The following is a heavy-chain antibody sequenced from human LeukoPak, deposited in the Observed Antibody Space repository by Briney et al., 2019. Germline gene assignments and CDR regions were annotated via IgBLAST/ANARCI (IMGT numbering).Heavy chain of an antibody. V-gene: IGHV1-46*01. CDR2: INPSGGST. CDR1: GYTFTSYY. Sequence: ASVKVSCKASGYTFTSYYMHWVRQAPGQGLEWMGIINPSGGSTSYAQKFQGRVTMTRDTSTGTVYMELSSLRSEDTAVYYCASTNEFKPSLDWGQGTLVTVSS. J-gene: IGHJ4*02. D-gene: IGHD1-1*01. CDR3: ASTNEFKPSLD.